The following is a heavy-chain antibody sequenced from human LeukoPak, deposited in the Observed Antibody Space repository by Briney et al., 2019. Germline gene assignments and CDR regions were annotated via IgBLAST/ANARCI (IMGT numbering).Heavy chain of an antibody. J-gene: IGHJ4*02. V-gene: IGHV3-21*01. CDR3: ARDSAYYYDSRLQYYFDY. D-gene: IGHD3-22*01. Sequence: KTGGSLRLSCAASGFTFSSYSMNWVRQAPGKGLEWVSSISSSSTYIYYADSVKGRFTISRDNAKKSLYLRMNSLRAEDTAVYYCARDSAYYYDSRLQYYFDYWGQGTLVTVSS. CDR1: GFTFSSYS. CDR2: ISSSSTYI.